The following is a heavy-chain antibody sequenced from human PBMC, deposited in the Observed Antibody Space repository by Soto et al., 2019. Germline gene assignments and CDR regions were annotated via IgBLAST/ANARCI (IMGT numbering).Heavy chain of an antibody. D-gene: IGHD3-22*01. CDR2: ISYDGSNK. Sequence: GGSLRLSCAASGFTFSSYAMHWVRQAPGKGLEWVAVISYDGSNKYYADSVKGRFTISRDNSKNTLYLQMNSLRAEDTAVYYCARDNYYDSSLDYWGQGTLVTVSS. J-gene: IGHJ4*02. CDR3: ARDNYYDSSLDY. CDR1: GFTFSSYA. V-gene: IGHV3-30-3*01.